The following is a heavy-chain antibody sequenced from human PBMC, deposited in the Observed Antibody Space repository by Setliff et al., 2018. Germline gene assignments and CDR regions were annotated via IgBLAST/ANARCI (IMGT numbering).Heavy chain of an antibody. Sequence: SETLSLTCAVYGGSFSGYYWSWIRQPPGKGLEWIGEINHSGSTNYNPSLKSRVTISVDTSKNQFALKLSSVTAADTAVYYCARGDYNFWSGYYSSYYFDYWGQGTLVTVSS. CDR1: GGSFSGYY. D-gene: IGHD3-3*01. CDR3: ARGDYNFWSGYYSSYYFDY. V-gene: IGHV4-34*01. CDR2: INHSGST. J-gene: IGHJ4*02.